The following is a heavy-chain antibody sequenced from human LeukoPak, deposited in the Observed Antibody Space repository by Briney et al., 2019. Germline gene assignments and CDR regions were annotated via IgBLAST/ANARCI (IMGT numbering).Heavy chain of an antibody. D-gene: IGHD2-21*02. Sequence: SETLSLTCTVSGGSISSYYWSWIRQPPGKGLEWIGYIYSSGSTNYNPSLKSRITISVDTSKNQFSLKLSSVTAADTAVYYCARDYCGGDCFPDYWGQGTLVTVSS. CDR2: IYSSGST. CDR1: GGSISSYY. J-gene: IGHJ4*02. V-gene: IGHV4-59*01. CDR3: ARDYCGGDCFPDY.